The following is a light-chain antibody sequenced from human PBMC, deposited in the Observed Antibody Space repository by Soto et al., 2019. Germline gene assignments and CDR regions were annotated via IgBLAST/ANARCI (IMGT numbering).Light chain of an antibody. Sequence: EIVLTQSPGTLSLSPGVRAHLSCRASQSVSSSYLAWYQQKPGQAPRPLIYGASSRAIGIPDRFSGSGSGTDFTLTISRLEPEDFAVYYCQQYGSSPCTFGQGTKVEIK. J-gene: IGKJ1*01. V-gene: IGKV3-20*01. CDR1: QSVSSSY. CDR3: QQYGSSPCT. CDR2: GAS.